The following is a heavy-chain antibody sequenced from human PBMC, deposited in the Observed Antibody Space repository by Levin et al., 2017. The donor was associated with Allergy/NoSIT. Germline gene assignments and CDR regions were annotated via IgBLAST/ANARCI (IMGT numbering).Heavy chain of an antibody. CDR3: ARDLVMITFGGVIVTQGAYDY. CDR1: GFTFSSYA. V-gene: IGHV3-30-3*01. CDR2: ISYDGSNK. Sequence: GGSLRLSCAASGFTFSSYAMHWVRQAPGKGLEWVAVISYDGSNKYYADSVKGRFTISRDNSKNTLYLQMNSLRAEDTAVYYCARDLVMITFGGVIVTQGAYDYWGQGTLVTVSS. J-gene: IGHJ4*02. D-gene: IGHD3-16*02.